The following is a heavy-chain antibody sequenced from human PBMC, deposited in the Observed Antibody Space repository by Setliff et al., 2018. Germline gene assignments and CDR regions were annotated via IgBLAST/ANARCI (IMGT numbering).Heavy chain of an antibody. CDR3: ARGGLHFWSGYYFS. Sequence: VKVSCKASGDTFSTNVLSWVRQAPGQGLEWMGGIIPVFGTPNYAQKFQGRVTITADESTSTAYMELSSLRSDDTAMYYCARGGLHFWSGYYFSWGQGTLVTVSS. V-gene: IGHV1-69*01. D-gene: IGHD3-3*02. J-gene: IGHJ4*02. CDR1: GDTFSTNV. CDR2: IIPVFGTP.